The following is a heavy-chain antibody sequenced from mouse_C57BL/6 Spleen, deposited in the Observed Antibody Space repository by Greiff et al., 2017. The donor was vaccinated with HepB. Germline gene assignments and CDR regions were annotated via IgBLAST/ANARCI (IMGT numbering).Heavy chain of an antibody. CDR2: IDPSSGGT. V-gene: IGHV1-72*01. J-gene: IGHJ1*03. CDR3: ARSENDYDGYFDV. Sequence: QVQLQQPGAELVKPGASVKLSCKASGYTFTSYWMHWVKQRPGRGLEWIGRIDPSSGGTKYNEKFKSKATLTVDKPSSTAYMQLSSLTSEDAAVYYCARSENDYDGYFDVWGTGTTVTVSS. D-gene: IGHD2-4*01. CDR1: GYTFTSYW.